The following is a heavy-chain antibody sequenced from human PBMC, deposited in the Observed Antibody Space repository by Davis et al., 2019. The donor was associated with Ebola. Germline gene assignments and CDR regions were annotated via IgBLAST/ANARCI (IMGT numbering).Heavy chain of an antibody. D-gene: IGHD3-9*01. J-gene: IGHJ4*02. CDR1: GFTFSSYW. V-gene: IGHV3-74*03. CDR2: INRDGSTT. Sequence: HTGGSLRLSCAASGFTFSSYWMHWVRQAPGKGLVWVSCINRDGSTTTYADSVKGRFTISRDNSKNTLYLQMNSLRAEDTALYYCAKTSDILTGYYFDYWGQGTLVTVSS. CDR3: AKTSDILTGYYFDY.